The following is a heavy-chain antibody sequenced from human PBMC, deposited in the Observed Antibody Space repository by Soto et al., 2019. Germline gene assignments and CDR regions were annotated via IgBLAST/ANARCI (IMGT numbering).Heavy chain of an antibody. V-gene: IGHV1-18*01. D-gene: IGHD3-10*01. J-gene: IGHJ5*02. Sequence: EASVKVSCKASGYTFTSYGISWVRQAPGQGLEWMGWISAYNGNTNYAQKLQGRVTMTTDTSTSTAYMELRSLRSDDTAVYYCARDSPMVRGVMGRFDPWGQGTLVTVS. CDR3: ARDSPMVRGVMGRFDP. CDR1: GYTFTSYG. CDR2: ISAYNGNT.